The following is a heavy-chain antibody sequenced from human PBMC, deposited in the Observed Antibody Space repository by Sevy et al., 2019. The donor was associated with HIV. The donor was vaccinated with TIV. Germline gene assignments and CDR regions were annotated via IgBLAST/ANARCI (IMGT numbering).Heavy chain of an antibody. J-gene: IGHJ4*02. V-gene: IGHV3-23*01. D-gene: IGHD2-8*01. CDR2: LSFGCGEI. Sequence: GGSLRLSCAASGFTFNKYSMSWVRQPPGKGLEWVATLSFGCGEINYADSVKGRFTITRDNSKNSCYLQMNNLAAYDTALYYCAREGCTKPHDYWGQGTLVTVSS. CDR1: GFTFNKYS. CDR3: AREGCTKPHDY.